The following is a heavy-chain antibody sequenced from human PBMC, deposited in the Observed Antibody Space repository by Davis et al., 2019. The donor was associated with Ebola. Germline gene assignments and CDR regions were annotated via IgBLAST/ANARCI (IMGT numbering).Heavy chain of an antibody. CDR1: GFTFSNYA. CDR3: ARGLEKQWLVLHGMDV. CDR2: MKEDGSER. Sequence: GGSLRLSCVVPGFTFSNYAMSWVRQAPGKGLEWVASMKEDGSERSSADSVKGRFTISRDNSKNTLYLQMNSLRAEDTAVYYCARGLEKQWLVLHGMDVWGKGTTVTVSS. D-gene: IGHD6-19*01. J-gene: IGHJ6*04. V-gene: IGHV3-7*03.